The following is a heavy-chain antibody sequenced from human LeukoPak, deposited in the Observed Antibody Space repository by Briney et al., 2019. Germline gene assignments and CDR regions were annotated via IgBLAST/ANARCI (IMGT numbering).Heavy chain of an antibody. CDR2: THASGST. V-gene: IGHV4-4*09. CDR1: GGSISTYY. Sequence: PSETLSLTCTVSGGSISTYYWSWIRRPPGKGLEWIAYTHASGSTNYSPSLKSRITISVDTSKNQFSLKLGSVTAADTAVYYCARHDAGIAARPFDNWGQGTLVTVSS. D-gene: IGHD6-6*01. CDR3: ARHDAGIAARPFDN. J-gene: IGHJ4*02.